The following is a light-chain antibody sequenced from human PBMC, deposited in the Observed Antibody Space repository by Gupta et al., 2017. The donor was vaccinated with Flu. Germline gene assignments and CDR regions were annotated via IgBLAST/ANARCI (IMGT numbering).Light chain of an antibody. CDR2: AAS. CDR1: QSISTY. Sequence: PSSLSAAVRDSVAITCRASQSISTYLNWYQQTPRKAPKLLIYAASNLRSGVPSRFRGSRSGRDFTLTIIDLQPEDFATDYCQQRYDSPLTFGGGTKVEMK. CDR3: QQRYDSPLT. V-gene: IGKV1-39*01. J-gene: IGKJ4*01.